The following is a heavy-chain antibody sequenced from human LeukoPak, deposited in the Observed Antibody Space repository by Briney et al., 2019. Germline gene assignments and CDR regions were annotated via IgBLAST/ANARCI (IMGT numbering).Heavy chain of an antibody. Sequence: GASVKVSCKASGGTFSSYAISWVRQAPGQGLEWMGGIIPIFGTANYAQKFQGRVTITTDESTSTAYMELSSLRSEDTAVYYCALAPPTRHDYGGNSVYYYGMDVWGQGTTVTVSS. CDR1: GGTFSSYA. J-gene: IGHJ6*02. D-gene: IGHD4-23*01. V-gene: IGHV1-69*05. CDR3: ALAPPTRHDYGGNSVYYYGMDV. CDR2: IIPIFGTA.